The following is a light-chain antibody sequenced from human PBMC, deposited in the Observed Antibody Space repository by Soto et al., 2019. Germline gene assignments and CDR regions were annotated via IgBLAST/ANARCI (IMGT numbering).Light chain of an antibody. CDR2: DVS. CDR1: SCDVGGHNF. J-gene: IGLJ3*02. CDR3: CSCAGSYNWV. V-gene: IGLV2-11*01. Sequence: QSALTQPRSVSGSPGQSVTISCTGTSCDVGGHNFVSWYQQYPGKAPKLTIYDVSRRPSGVPDRFSGSKSGNTASLTISGLQAEDEADYYCCSCAGSYNWVFGGGTQLTVL.